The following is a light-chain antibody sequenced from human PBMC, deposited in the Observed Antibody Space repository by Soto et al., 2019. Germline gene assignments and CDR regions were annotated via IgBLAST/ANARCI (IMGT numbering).Light chain of an antibody. Sequence: QCVLNQPPSASGTAGQRVXXXCSXXXSXXXSNYVYWYQQLPGTAPKLLIYRNNQRPSGVPDRFSGSKSGTSASLAISGLRSEDEADYYCAAWDDSLSGPFYVFGTGTKVTVL. V-gene: IGLV1-47*01. CDR3: AAWDDSLSGPFYV. CDR1: XSXXXSNY. J-gene: IGLJ1*01. CDR2: RNN.